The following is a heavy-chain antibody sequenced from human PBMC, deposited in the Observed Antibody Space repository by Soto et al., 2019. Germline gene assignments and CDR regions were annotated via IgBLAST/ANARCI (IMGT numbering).Heavy chain of an antibody. CDR2: IFYSGGT. D-gene: IGHD3-10*01. CDR1: GGSISSDGYY. V-gene: IGHV4-31*03. Sequence: SETLSLTCTVSGGSISSDGYYWSWIRQHPGKGLEWIGYIFYSGGTYYNPSLRSRVTISGDASKNQFSLELSSVTAADTAVYYCASRRVRGVTRRYYYYYMDVWGKGTTVTVSS. CDR3: ASRRVRGVTRRYYYYYMDV. J-gene: IGHJ6*03.